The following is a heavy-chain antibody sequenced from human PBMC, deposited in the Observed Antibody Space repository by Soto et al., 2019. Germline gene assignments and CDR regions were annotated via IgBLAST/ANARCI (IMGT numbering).Heavy chain of an antibody. Sequence: PSETLSLTCTVSGGSISSYYWSWIRQPPGKGLEWIGYIYYSGSTNYNPSLKSRVTISVDTSKNQFSLKLSSVTAADTAVYYCARDLGYCIGGSCSPYFDYWGQGTLVT. V-gene: IGHV4-59*01. CDR3: ARDLGYCIGGSCSPYFDY. J-gene: IGHJ4*02. CDR1: GGSISSYY. CDR2: IYYSGST. D-gene: IGHD2-15*01.